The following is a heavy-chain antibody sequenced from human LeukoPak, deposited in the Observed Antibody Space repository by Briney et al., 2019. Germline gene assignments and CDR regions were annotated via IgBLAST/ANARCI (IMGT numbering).Heavy chain of an antibody. CDR1: GFTFSSYG. J-gene: IGHJ6*02. Sequence: GRSLRLSCAASGFTFSSYGMHWVRQAPGKGLEWVAVISYDGSNKYYADSVKGRFTISRDNSKNTLYLQMNSLRAEDTAVYYCAKSLGYGDFPNQGYYYYGMDVWGQGTTVTVSS. V-gene: IGHV3-30*18. D-gene: IGHD4-17*01. CDR3: AKSLGYGDFPNQGYYYYGMDV. CDR2: ISYDGSNK.